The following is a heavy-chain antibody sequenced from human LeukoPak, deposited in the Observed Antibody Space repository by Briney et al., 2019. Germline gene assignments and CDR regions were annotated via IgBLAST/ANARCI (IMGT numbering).Heavy chain of an antibody. D-gene: IGHD2-8*02. CDR2: IFPSGGEI. V-gene: IGHV3-23*01. CDR3: ATYRQVLLPFES. CDR1: GFTLSSYA. J-gene: IGHJ4*02. Sequence: GGSLRLSCAASGFTLSSYAMIWVRQPPGKGLEWVSSIFPSGGEIHYADSVRGRFTISRDNSKSTLSLQMNSLRAEDTAIYYCATYRQVLLPFESWGQGTLVTVSS.